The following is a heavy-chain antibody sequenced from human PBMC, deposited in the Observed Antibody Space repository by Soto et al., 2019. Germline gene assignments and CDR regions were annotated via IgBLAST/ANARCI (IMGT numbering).Heavy chain of an antibody. CDR3: ITVHGAKEWCLDY. V-gene: IGHV3-15*07. J-gene: IGHJ4*02. CDR1: GFPFNDGW. CDR2: IKSKFHGGTT. Sequence: EVQLVESGGGLVTPGGSLTLSCAASGFPFNDGWMNWVRQTRGKGLEWVGHIKSKFHGGTTDYGAPVKGRFSISRDDSKNMVYLQMNSLKTEDTGVYYCITVHGAKEWCLDYWGQGTLVTVSS. D-gene: IGHD3-3*01.